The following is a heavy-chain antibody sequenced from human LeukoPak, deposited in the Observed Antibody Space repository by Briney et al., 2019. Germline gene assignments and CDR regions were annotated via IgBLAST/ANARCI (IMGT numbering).Heavy chain of an antibody. CDR2: INPNSGGT. CDR1: GYTFTGYY. D-gene: IGHD6-13*01. V-gene: IGHV1-2*06. Sequence: ASVKVSCKASGYTFTGYYMHWVRQARGQGLEWMGRINPNSGGTNYAQKFQGRVTMTRDTSISTAYMELSRLRSDDTAVYYCARELIAAAGSGDHDYWGPGTLVTVSS. J-gene: IGHJ4*02. CDR3: ARELIAAAGSGDHDY.